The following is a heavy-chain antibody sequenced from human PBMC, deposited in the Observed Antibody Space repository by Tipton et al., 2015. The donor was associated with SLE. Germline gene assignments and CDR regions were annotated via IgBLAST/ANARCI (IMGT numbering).Heavy chain of an antibody. Sequence: LRLSCTVSGGSISSGGYYWSWIRQHPGKGLEWIGYIYYSGSTNYNPSLKSRVTISVDTSKNQFSLKLSSVTAADTAVYYCARHDQGYSSSWYYFDYWGQGTLVTVSS. J-gene: IGHJ4*02. D-gene: IGHD6-13*01. CDR3: ARHDQGYSSSWYYFDY. V-gene: IGHV4-31*03. CDR2: IYYSGST. CDR1: GGSISSGGYY.